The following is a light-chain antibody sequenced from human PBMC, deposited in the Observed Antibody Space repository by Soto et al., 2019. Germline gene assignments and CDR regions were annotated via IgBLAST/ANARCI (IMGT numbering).Light chain of an antibody. CDR3: QQRSNWQIT. V-gene: IGKV3-11*01. CDR1: QSVSSY. J-gene: IGKJ5*01. CDR2: DAS. Sequence: EIVLTQSPATLSFSPGERAALSFRASQSVSSYLAWYQQKPGQAPRLLIYDASNRATGIPARFSGSGSGTDFTLTISSLEPEDFAVYYCQQRSNWQITFGQGTRLEIK.